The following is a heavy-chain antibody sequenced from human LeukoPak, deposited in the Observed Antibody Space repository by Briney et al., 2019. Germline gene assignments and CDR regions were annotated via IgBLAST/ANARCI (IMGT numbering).Heavy chain of an antibody. CDR3: ARDALGYGGQNYGMDV. CDR2: IYSGGST. V-gene: IGHV3-53*01. Sequence: GGSLRLSCAASGFTVSSNYMSWVRQAPGKGLEWVSVIYSGGSTYYADSVKGRFTVSRDNSKNTLYLQMNSLRAEDTAVYYRARDALGYGGQNYGMDVWGKGATVTVSS. CDR1: GFTVSSNY. J-gene: IGHJ6*04. D-gene: IGHD5-12*01.